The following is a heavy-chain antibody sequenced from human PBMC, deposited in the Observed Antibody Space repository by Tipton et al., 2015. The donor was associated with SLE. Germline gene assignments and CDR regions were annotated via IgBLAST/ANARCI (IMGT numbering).Heavy chain of an antibody. D-gene: IGHD3-16*01. CDR2: IYYTGST. V-gene: IGHV4-59*08. CDR1: GDSVSPNY. CDR3: ARGPYDVMDPRLDP. J-gene: IGHJ5*02. Sequence: LRLSCSVSGDSVSPNYWSWIRQPPGKGLEWIGYIYYTGSTIYNPSLKSRVTMSVDTSKDQLSLVLTSVTAADTAVYYCARGPYDVMDPRLDPWGQGTLGTVSS.